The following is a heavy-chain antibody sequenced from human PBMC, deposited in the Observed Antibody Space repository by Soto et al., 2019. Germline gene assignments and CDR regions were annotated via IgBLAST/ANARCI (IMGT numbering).Heavy chain of an antibody. Sequence: GSLKISCKGYGYDFANSWIGWVRQMPGRGLDCMGLIYPGDSATAYSPSFQGQVTISADKSIGTTYLQWNSLKASDTAVYYCARVTIPGALDYWGQGTLVTVSS. CDR1: GYDFANSW. D-gene: IGHD1-1*01. V-gene: IGHV5-51*01. J-gene: IGHJ4*02. CDR3: ARVTIPGALDY. CDR2: IYPGDSAT.